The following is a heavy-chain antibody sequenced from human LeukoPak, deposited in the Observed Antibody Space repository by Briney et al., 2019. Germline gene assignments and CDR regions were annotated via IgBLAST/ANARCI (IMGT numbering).Heavy chain of an antibody. CDR1: GYSFTSYW. J-gene: IGHJ6*03. CDR3: ARQGNGYSPTYYYYMDV. D-gene: IGHD5-18*01. Sequence: GESLKISCKGSGYSFTSYWIGWVRQMPGKGLEWMGIIYPGDSDTRYSPSFQGQVTISADKSISTAYLQWSSLKASDTAMYYCARQGNGYSPTYYYYMDVWGKGTTVTISS. CDR2: IYPGDSDT. V-gene: IGHV5-51*01.